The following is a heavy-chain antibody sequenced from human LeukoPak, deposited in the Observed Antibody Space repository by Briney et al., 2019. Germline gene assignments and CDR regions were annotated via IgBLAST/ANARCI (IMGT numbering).Heavy chain of an antibody. D-gene: IGHD4-17*01. V-gene: IGHV4-30-4*01. J-gene: IGHJ4*02. CDR1: GGSISSGDYS. CDR2: IYYSGST. Sequence: SETLSLTCTVSGGSISSGDYSWSWIRQPPGKGLEWIGYIYYSGSTYYNPSLKSRVTISVDTSKNQFSLKLSSVTAADTAVYYCARFDGDGDYGFGYWGQGTLVTVSS. CDR3: ARFDGDGDYGFGY.